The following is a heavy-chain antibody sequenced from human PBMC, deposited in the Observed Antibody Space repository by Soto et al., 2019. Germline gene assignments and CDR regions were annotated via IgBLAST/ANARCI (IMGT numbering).Heavy chain of an antibody. V-gene: IGHV4-31*03. D-gene: IGHD2-15*01. CDR3: ARTKCSGGSCYSWSLDY. Sequence: SETLSLTCTVSGGSITTGGYYWSWIRQLPGKGLEWIGHRYYSESTYYNPSLKSRVSISLDTSKNQFSLKLSFVTAADTAMYYCARTKCSGGSCYSWSLDYWGQGTTVTVYS. CDR1: GGSITTGGYY. CDR2: RYYSEST. J-gene: IGHJ4*02.